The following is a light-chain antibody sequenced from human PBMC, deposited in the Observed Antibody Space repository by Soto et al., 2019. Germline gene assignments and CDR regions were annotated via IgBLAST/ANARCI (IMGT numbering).Light chain of an antibody. Sequence: EIVMTQSPATLSVSPGESATLSCRASQSIDRDLAWYVQKPGQAPRRVMYGASTWGTGVPPRFTGSGSGTELTITISSLQSEDFEVYYCQQYNSWPITFGQGTRLEIK. CDR2: GAS. CDR3: QQYNSWPIT. V-gene: IGKV3D-15*01. CDR1: QSIDRD. J-gene: IGKJ5*01.